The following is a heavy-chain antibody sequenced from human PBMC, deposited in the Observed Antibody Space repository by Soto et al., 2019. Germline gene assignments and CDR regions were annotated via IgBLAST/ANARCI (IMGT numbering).Heavy chain of an antibody. Sequence: NPSETLSLTCTVSGGSISSGDYYWSWIRQPPGKGLEWIGYIYYSGGTYYNPPLKSRISISVDTSKNQFSLKMNSVTAADTAVYYCATSGVFTRRLDYWGQGTLVTVSS. V-gene: IGHV4-30-4*01. CDR3: ATSGVFTRRLDY. CDR2: IYYSGGT. D-gene: IGHD3-10*01. CDR1: GGSISSGDYY. J-gene: IGHJ4*02.